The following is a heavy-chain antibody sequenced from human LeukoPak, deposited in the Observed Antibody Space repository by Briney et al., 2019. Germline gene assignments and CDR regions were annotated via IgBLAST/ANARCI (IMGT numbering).Heavy chain of an antibody. Sequence: GASVKVSCKASGYTFTSYGISWVRQAPGQGLEWMGWISAYNGNTNYAQKLQGRVTMTTDTSTSTAYMELRSLRSDDTAVYYCARSGLIVVVPAAANWFDPWGQRTLVTVSS. V-gene: IGHV1-18*01. CDR2: ISAYNGNT. J-gene: IGHJ5*02. CDR1: GYTFTSYG. D-gene: IGHD2-2*01. CDR3: ARSGLIVVVPAAANWFDP.